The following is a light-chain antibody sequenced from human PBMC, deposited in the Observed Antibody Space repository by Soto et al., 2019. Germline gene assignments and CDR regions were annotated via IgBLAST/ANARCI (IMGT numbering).Light chain of an antibody. CDR1: QSVSRH. Sequence: EIVMTQSPATLSVSPGERATLSCRASQSVSRHVAWYQQRPGQGPRLLIYDASTRATGTPARFSGSGSGTEFPLTISSLQSGDFAAYYCQQYNDWPPMSTFGPGTKLEI. J-gene: IGKJ2*02. CDR3: QQYNDWPPMST. V-gene: IGKV3-15*01. CDR2: DAS.